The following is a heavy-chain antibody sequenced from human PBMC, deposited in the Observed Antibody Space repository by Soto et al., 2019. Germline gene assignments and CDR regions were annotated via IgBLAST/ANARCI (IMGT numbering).Heavy chain of an antibody. Sequence: SETLSLTCTVSGGSISSYYWSWIRQPPGKGLEWIGYIYYSGSTNYNPSLKSRVTISVDTSKNQFSLKLSSVTAADTAVYYCARDIISSSSWLDPWGQGTLVTVSS. CDR1: GGSISSYY. CDR2: IYYSGST. J-gene: IGHJ5*02. D-gene: IGHD6-6*01. CDR3: ARDIISSSSWLDP. V-gene: IGHV4-59*01.